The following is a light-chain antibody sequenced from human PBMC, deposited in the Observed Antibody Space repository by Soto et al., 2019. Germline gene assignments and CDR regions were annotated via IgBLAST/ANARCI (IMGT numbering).Light chain of an antibody. Sequence: QSALTQPASVSGSPGQSITISCTGTISDIGSYDYVSWYQQHPGKAPQLMIYGVTYRPSGISSRFSGSKSGNTASLTISGLQAEDEADYYCSLFASSSALVFGGGTKVTVL. J-gene: IGLJ3*02. CDR3: SLFASSSALV. CDR2: GVT. V-gene: IGLV2-14*01. CDR1: ISDIGSYDY.